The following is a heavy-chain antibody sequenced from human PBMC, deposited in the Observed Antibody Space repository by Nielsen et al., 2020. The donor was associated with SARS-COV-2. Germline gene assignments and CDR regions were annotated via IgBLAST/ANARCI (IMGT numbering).Heavy chain of an antibody. J-gene: IGHJ4*02. CDR2: IYSGGST. V-gene: IGHV3-53*01. CDR3: AKANDGGYYFDY. D-gene: IGHD3-16*01. Sequence: VRQAPGKGLEWVSVIYSGGSTYYADSVKGRFTISRDNSKNTLYLQMNSLRAEDTAVYYCAKANDGGYYFDYWGQGTLVTVSS.